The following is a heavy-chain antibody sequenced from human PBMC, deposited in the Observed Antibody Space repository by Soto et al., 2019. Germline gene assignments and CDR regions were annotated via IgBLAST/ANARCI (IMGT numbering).Heavy chain of an antibody. J-gene: IGHJ6*02. V-gene: IGHV1-69*13. CDR3: ARVTGGYYHYYGMDV. D-gene: IGHD2-15*01. CDR1: GGTFSSYA. CDR2: IIPIFGTA. Sequence: ASVKVSCKASGGTFSSYAISWVRQAPGQGLEWMGGIIPIFGTANYAQKFQGRVTITADESTSTAYMELSSLRSEDTAVYYCARVTGGYYHYYGMDVWGQGTTVTVSS.